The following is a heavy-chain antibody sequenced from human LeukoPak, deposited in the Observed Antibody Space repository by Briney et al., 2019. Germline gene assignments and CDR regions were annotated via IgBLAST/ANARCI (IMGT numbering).Heavy chain of an antibody. D-gene: IGHD3-9*01. Sequence: GGSLRLSCAASGFTFSSYSMNWVSQAPGKGLEWVSSISSSSSYIYYADSVKGRFTISRDNAKNSLYLQMNSLRAEDTAVYYCARDREYYDILTGYYIGYYFDYWGQGTLVTVSS. V-gene: IGHV3-21*01. CDR3: ARDREYYDILTGYYIGYYFDY. CDR2: ISSSSSYI. CDR1: GFTFSSYS. J-gene: IGHJ4*02.